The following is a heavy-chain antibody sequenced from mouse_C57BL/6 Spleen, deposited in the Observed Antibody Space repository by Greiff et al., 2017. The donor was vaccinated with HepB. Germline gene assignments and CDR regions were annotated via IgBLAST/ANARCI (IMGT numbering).Heavy chain of an antibody. V-gene: IGHV1-64*01. CDR2: IHPNSGST. D-gene: IGHD1-1*01. CDR3: ARLGGTTVVGGYAMDY. J-gene: IGHJ4*01. Sequence: QVHVKQPGAELVKPGASVKLSCKASGYTFTSYWMHWVKQRPGQGLEWIGMIHPNSGSTNYNEKFKSKATLTVDKSSSTAYMQLSSLTSEDSAVYYCARLGGTTVVGGYAMDYWGQGTSVTVSS. CDR1: GYTFTSYW.